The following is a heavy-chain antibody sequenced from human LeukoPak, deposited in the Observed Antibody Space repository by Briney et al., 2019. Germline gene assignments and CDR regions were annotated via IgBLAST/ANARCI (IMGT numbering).Heavy chain of an antibody. CDR2: TSGSGGST. D-gene: IGHD2-21*01. CDR1: GFTFSSYW. CDR3: AKEGTYCGGDCFDY. V-gene: IGHV3-23*01. Sequence: GGSLRLSCAASGFTFSSYWMSWVRQAPGKGLEWVSATSGSGGSTYYADSVKGRFTISRDNSKNTLYLQMNSLRAEDTVVYYCAKEGTYCGGDCFDYWGQGTLVTVSS. J-gene: IGHJ4*02.